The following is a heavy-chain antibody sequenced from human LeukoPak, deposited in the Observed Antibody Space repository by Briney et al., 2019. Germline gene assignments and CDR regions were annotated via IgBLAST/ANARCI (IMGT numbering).Heavy chain of an antibody. J-gene: IGHJ4*02. D-gene: IGHD5-24*01. CDR3: AGEVRARDGYNYGGSDY. CDR1: GGSISRGSYY. CDR2: ISATGST. V-gene: IGHV4-61*02. Sequence: KPSETLSLTCTVSGGSISRGSYYWTWIRQPAGKGLEWIGRISATGSTNYNPSLKSRVTISIDTSKNQFSLKLSSVTAADTAVYYCAGEVRARDGYNYGGSDYWGQGTLVTVSS.